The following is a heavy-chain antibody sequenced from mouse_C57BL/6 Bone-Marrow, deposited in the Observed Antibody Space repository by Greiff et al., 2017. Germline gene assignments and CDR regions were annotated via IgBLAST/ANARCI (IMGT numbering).Heavy chain of an antibody. Sequence: QVQLQQSGAELVRPGASVTLSCKASGYTFTDYEMHWVKQTPVHGLEWIGAIDPETGGTAYNQKFKGKAILTADKSSSTAYMELRSLTSEDSAVYYCEGSRDYDGNSCWYYEVWGTGTTVTVA. CDR2: IDPETGGT. CDR3: EGSRDYDGNSCWYYEV. V-gene: IGHV1-15*01. J-gene: IGHJ1*03. D-gene: IGHD1-1*01. CDR1: GYTFTDYE.